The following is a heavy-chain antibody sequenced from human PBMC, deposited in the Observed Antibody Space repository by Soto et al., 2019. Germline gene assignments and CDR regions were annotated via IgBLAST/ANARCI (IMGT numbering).Heavy chain of an antibody. CDR2: IGGGSGST. CDR3: ATRMYSTSWYYFVS. CDR1: GFTFTNYA. Sequence: EVQLLESGGGFVQPGGSLRLSCAASGFTFTNYALSWVRQAPGKGLEWVSTIGGGSGSTSYADSVKGRFSISRENSKNTLYLQMSSLRAEDTALYYRATRMYSTSWYYFVSWGQGTLVTVSS. D-gene: IGHD6-13*01. J-gene: IGHJ4*02. V-gene: IGHV3-23*01.